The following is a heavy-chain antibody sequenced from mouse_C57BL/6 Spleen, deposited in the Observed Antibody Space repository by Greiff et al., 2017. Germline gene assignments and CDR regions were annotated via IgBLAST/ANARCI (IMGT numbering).Heavy chain of an antibody. D-gene: IGHD4-1*01. Sequence: QVQLQQPGTELVKPGASVKLSCKASGYTFTSYWMHWVKQRPGQGLEWIGNINPSNGGTNYNEKFKSKDTLTVDKSSSTAYMQLSSLTSEDSAVYYCAREGELGPWFAYWGQGTLVTVSA. V-gene: IGHV1-53*01. CDR3: AREGELGPWFAY. CDR2: INPSNGGT. J-gene: IGHJ3*01. CDR1: GYTFTSYW.